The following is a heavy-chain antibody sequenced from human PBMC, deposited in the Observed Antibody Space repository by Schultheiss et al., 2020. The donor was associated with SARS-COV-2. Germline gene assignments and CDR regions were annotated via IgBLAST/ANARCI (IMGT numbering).Heavy chain of an antibody. Sequence: GGSLRLSCAASGFTFSSYWMHWVRQAPGKGLVWVSRIKSDGSSTTYADPVKGRFTISRDNAKNTLYLQMNSLRAEDTAVYYCSRDHPYDSSASACDMWGQGTMVTVSS. D-gene: IGHD3-22*01. CDR2: IKSDGSST. J-gene: IGHJ3*02. V-gene: IGHV3-74*01. CDR1: GFTFSSYW. CDR3: SRDHPYDSSASACDM.